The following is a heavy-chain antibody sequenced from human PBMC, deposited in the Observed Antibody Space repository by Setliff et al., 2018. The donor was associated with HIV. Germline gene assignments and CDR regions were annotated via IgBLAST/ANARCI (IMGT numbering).Heavy chain of an antibody. J-gene: IGHJ6*03. D-gene: IGHD5-12*01. Sequence: ASVKVSCKASGYTFTNYAMHWVRQAPGQRLEWMGWINAGNGNTKYSQKFQGRVTITRDTSASTAYMGLSSLRSEDTAVYYCARDHQWLLRGSYYYYYYMDVWGKGTTVTVSS. CDR2: INAGNGNT. CDR3: ARDHQWLLRGSYYYYYYMDV. V-gene: IGHV1-3*01. CDR1: GYTFTNYA.